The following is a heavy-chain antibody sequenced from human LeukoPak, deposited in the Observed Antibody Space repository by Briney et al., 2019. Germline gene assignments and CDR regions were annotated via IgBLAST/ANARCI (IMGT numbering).Heavy chain of an antibody. J-gene: IGHJ4*02. CDR3: ARYGFEVRGSDY. Sequence: SQTLSLTCTVSGGSISSGGYYWSWIRQHPGKGLEWIGYIYYSGSTYYNPSLKSRVTISVDTSKNQFSLKPSSVTAADTAVYYCARYGFEVRGSDYWGQGTLVTVSS. V-gene: IGHV4-31*03. D-gene: IGHD3-10*01. CDR2: IYYSGST. CDR1: GGSISSGGYY.